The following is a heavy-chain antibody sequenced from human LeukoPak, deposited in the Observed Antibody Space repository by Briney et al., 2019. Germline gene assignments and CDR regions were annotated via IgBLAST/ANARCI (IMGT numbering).Heavy chain of an antibody. V-gene: IGHV3-7*01. CDR2: IKKDGSEK. Sequence: SRGSLRLSCAASGFTFSSYWMSWVRQAPGKGLEWVANIKKDGSEKYYVDSVKGRFTISRDNAKNSLYLQMNSLRAEDTAVYYCARDRNYYDSSCYGYWGQGTLVT. D-gene: IGHD3-22*01. CDR1: GFTFSSYW. J-gene: IGHJ4*02. CDR3: ARDRNYYDSSCYGY.